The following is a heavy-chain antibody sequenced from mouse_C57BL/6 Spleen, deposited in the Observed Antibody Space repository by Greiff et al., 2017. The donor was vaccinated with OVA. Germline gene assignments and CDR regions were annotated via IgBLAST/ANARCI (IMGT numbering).Heavy chain of an antibody. J-gene: IGHJ4*01. V-gene: IGHV5-16*01. CDR1: RFTFSDYY. CDR2: INYDGSST. D-gene: IGHD2-2*01. CDR3: ARGGYGYDGNYYAMDY. Sequence: EVQLVESEGGLVQPGSSMKLSCTASRFTFSDYYMAWVRQVPEKGLEWVANINYDGSSTYYLDSLKSRFIISRDNAKNILYLQMSSLKSEDTATYYCARGGYGYDGNYYAMDYWGQGTSVTVSS.